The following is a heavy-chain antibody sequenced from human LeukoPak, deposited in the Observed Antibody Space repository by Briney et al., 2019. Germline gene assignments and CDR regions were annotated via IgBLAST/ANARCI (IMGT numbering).Heavy chain of an antibody. CDR2: INLDGSEK. D-gene: IGHD2/OR15-2a*01. V-gene: IGHV3-7*01. CDR1: GFTFSSNW. Sequence: PGGSLRLTCSASGFTFSSNWMSWVRQAPGKGPEWVVNINLDGSEKYYVDSVKGRFTISRDNAKKSLYLQMNSLRAEDTAVYYCARDARVVLDYWGQGTLVTVSS. J-gene: IGHJ4*02. CDR3: ARDARVVLDY.